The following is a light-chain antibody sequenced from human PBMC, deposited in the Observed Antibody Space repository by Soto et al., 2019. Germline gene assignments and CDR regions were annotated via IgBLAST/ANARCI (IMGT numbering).Light chain of an antibody. Sequence: QSALTQPPSASGSPGQSVTISCTGTSSDVGGDNYVSWYQQHPGKAPKLMIYEVSKRPSGVPDRFSGSKSGNTASLTVSGLQAEDEDDYYCSSYAGIHVVFGGGTKLTVL. V-gene: IGLV2-8*01. CDR3: SSYAGIHVV. J-gene: IGLJ2*01. CDR2: EVS. CDR1: SSDVGGDNY.